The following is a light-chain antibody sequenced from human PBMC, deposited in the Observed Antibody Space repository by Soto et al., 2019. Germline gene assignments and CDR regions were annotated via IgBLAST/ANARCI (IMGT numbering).Light chain of an antibody. Sequence: DIQMTQSPSTLSASVGDRVTITCRASQSISYWLAWYQQKPGKAPTVLIYKASILESGVPSRFSGSGSGTEFTLTNSSLQPDDFATYYCQQYSTYSITFGGGTKVE. V-gene: IGKV1-5*03. J-gene: IGKJ4*01. CDR3: QQYSTYSIT. CDR2: KAS. CDR1: QSISYW.